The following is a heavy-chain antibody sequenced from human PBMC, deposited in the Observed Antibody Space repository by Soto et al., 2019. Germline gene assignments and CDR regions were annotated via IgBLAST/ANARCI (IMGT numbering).Heavy chain of an antibody. CDR3: ARGGDYDILTGWYAFDI. J-gene: IGHJ3*02. CDR2: IDVGSANA. V-gene: IGHV1-58*01. D-gene: IGHD3-9*01. CDR1: GFTFSSSA. Sequence: SVKVSCKTSGFTFSSSAVHWVRQARGHRLQWIGWIDVGSANANYAQMLQERVTISRDMSTSTAYMELSSLRPEDTAVYYCARGGDYDILTGWYAFDIWGQGTMVTVSS.